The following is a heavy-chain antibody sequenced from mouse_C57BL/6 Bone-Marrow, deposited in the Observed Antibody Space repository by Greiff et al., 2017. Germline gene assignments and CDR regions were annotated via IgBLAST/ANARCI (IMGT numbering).Heavy chain of an antibody. CDR1: GFTFSSYA. CDR2: ISDGGSYT. V-gene: IGHV5-4*01. J-gene: IGHJ3*01. Sequence: EVNLVESGGGLVKPGGSLKLSCAASGFTFSSYAMSWVRQTPEKRLEWVATISDGGSYTYYPDNVKGRFTISRDNAKNNLYLQMSHLKSEDTAMYYCARDVPIYDGYYTWFAYWGQGTLVTVSA. CDR3: ARDVPIYDGYYTWFAY. D-gene: IGHD2-3*01.